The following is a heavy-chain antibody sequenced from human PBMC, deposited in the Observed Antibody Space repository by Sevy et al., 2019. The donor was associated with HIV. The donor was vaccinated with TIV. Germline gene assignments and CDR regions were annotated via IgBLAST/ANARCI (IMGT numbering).Heavy chain of an antibody. CDR1: GFTFSDYY. D-gene: IGHD1-26*01. CDR3: ASTVGYSNSPPAY. Sequence: GGSLRLSCAASGFTFSDYYMSWIRQAPGKGLEWVSSISSSGSLIYYADSLKGRFTISRDNAKNSLYLRMNSLRAEDTAVYYCASTVGYSNSPPAYWGQRTLVTVSS. V-gene: IGHV3-11*01. J-gene: IGHJ4*02. CDR2: ISSSGSLI.